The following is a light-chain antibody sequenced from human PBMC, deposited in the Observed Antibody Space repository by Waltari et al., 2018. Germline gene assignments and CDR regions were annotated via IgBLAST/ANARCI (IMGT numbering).Light chain of an antibody. CDR3: YSTDIFRSERGV. V-gene: IGLV3-10*01. J-gene: IGLJ2*01. CDR2: EDT. Sequence: SYELTQPPSVSVSPGQTATITCSGDLLTKQFTYWFHQKSDQAPVMVIYEDTKRLSAIPERFPGSSSGTTAALTITGAQVEDEADYYCYSTDIFRSERGVFGGGTKLLVL. CDR1: LLTKQF.